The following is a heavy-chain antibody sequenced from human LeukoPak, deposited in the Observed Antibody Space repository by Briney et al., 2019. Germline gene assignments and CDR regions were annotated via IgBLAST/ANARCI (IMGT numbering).Heavy chain of an antibody. CDR3: AKDSARMGGDGSVYS. CDR2: ISYDGSNK. Sequence: PGRSLRLSCAASGFTFSSHGMHWVRQAPGKGLEWVAVISYDGSNKYYADSVKGRFTISRDNSKNTLYLQMNSLRAEDTAVYYCAKDSARMGGDGSVYSWGQGTLVTVSS. V-gene: IGHV3-30*18. J-gene: IGHJ4*02. D-gene: IGHD1-26*01. CDR1: GFTFSSHG.